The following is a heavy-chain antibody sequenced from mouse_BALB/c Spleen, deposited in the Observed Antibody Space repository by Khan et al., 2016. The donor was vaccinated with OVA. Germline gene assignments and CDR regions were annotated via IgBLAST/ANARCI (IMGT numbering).Heavy chain of an antibody. CDR1: GFSLTDYG. V-gene: IGHV2-6-7*01. CDR3: ARELRLGGCAY. D-gene: IGHD1-2*01. J-gene: IGHJ3*01. CDR2: IWGDGST. Sequence: VQLQESGPGLVAPSQSLYITCTVSGFSLTDYGVNWVRQPPGKGLEWLGMIWGDGSTDYISALKSRLSITKDNSKSQVFLKMNSLQTDDTASYYCARELRLGGCAYWGQGTLVTVSA.